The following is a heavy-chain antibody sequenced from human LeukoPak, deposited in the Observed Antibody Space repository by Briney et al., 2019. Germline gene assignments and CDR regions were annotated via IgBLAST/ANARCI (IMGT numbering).Heavy chain of an antibody. J-gene: IGHJ4*02. CDR3: ARVNSGSDPAFDY. D-gene: IGHD1-26*01. CDR1: GYTFTGYY. V-gene: IGHV1-18*04. CDR2: INPNSGNT. Sequence: WASVKVSCKASGYTFTGYYMHWVRQAPGQGLEWMGWINPNSGNTNYAQKLQGRVTMTTDTSTSTAYMELRSLRSDDTAVYYCARVNSGSDPAFDYWGQGTLVTVSS.